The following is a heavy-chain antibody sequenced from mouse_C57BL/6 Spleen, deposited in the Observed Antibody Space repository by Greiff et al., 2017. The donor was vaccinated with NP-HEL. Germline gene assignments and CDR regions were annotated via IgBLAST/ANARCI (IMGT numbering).Heavy chain of an antibody. CDR1: GFTFSDYY. D-gene: IGHD1-1*01. V-gene: IGHV5-12*01. CDR2: ISNGGGST. Sequence: EVNVVESGGGLVQPGGSLKLSCAASGFTFSDYYMYWVRQTPEKRLEWVAYISNGGGSTYYPDTVKGRFTISRDNAKNTLYLQMSRLTSEDTAMYYCARGSSYEVAHYFDYWGQGTTLTVSS. J-gene: IGHJ2*01. CDR3: ARGSSYEVAHYFDY.